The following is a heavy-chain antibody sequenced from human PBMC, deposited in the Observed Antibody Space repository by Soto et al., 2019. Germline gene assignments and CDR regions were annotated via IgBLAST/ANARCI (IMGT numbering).Heavy chain of an antibody. D-gene: IGHD2-2*01. J-gene: IGHJ4*02. CDR2: ISYDGSNK. Sequence: HPVGSMRLSCAASGFTFSGYGMHWVRQAPGKGLEWVAVISYDGSNKYYADSVKGRFTISRDNSKNTLYLQMNSLRAEDTAGYYWAKDKSAYCSSLEGYWGKGARVTVSS. CDR1: GFTFSGYG. V-gene: IGHV3-30*18. CDR3: AKDKSAYCSSLEGY.